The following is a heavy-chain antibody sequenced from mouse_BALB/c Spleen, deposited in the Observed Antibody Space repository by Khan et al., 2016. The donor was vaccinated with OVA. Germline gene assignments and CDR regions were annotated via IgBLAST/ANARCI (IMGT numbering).Heavy chain of an antibody. CDR3: ARGYFGNYEFAY. CDR2: IFHGTGTT. V-gene: IGHV1S132*01. Sequence: QVQLQQSGAELVKPGASVKLSCKTSGYTFTSYWIQWVKQRPGQGLGWIGQIFHGTGTTYYNENFKGKAPLNVATTSNTAYLQFSSLTSDDSAVSFCARGYFGNYEFAYWDQGTLVTVSP. CDR1: GYTFTSYW. J-gene: IGHJ3*01. D-gene: IGHD2-1*01.